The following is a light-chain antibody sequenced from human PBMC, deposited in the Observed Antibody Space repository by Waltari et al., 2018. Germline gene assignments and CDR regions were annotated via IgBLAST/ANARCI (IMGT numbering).Light chain of an antibody. V-gene: IGLV2-23*02. CDR1: SSDVGYYNL. CDR3: CSYAGGSTFVV. Sequence: QSALTQPASLSGSPGQSITISCTGTSSDVGYYNLVSWYQQHPGKAPKLIIYEVNKRPSGVSNRFSASKSGNTASLTISGLQAEDEADYHCCSYAGGSTFVVFGGGTKLTVL. CDR2: EVN. J-gene: IGLJ2*01.